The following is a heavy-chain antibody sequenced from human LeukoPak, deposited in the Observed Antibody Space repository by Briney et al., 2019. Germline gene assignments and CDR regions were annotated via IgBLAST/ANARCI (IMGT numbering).Heavy chain of an antibody. CDR3: ARTTVTTNWFDP. V-gene: IGHV1-2*06. D-gene: IGHD4-11*01. J-gene: IGHJ5*02. CDR1: GYTFTGYY. Sequence: ASVKVSCKASGYTFTGYYMHWVRQAPGQGLEWMGRINPNIGGTNYAQKFQGRVTMTRDTSISTAYMELSRLRSDDTAVYYCARTTVTTNWFDPWGQGTLVTVSS. CDR2: INPNIGGT.